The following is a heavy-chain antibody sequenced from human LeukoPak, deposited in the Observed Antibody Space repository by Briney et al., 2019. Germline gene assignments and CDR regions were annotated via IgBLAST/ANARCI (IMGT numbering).Heavy chain of an antibody. D-gene: IGHD2-15*01. CDR2: IYYSGST. Sequence: SETLSLICTVSGGSISSGDYYWSWIRQPPGKGLEYIGYIYYSGSTYYNPSLKSRITISLDTSKNQFSLKLSSVTPAGTAVYYCARDRRDQSGWYYIPGGSWGQGTLVTVSS. CDR1: GGSISSGDYY. CDR3: ARDRRDQSGWYYIPGGS. J-gene: IGHJ5*02. V-gene: IGHV4-30-4*08.